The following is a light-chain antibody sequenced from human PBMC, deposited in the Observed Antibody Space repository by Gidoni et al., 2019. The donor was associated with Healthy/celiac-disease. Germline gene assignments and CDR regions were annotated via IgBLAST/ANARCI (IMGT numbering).Light chain of an antibody. CDR1: SSNIGSNT. CDR3: AAWDDSLNGSWV. CDR2: SNN. Sequence: QSVLTQPTSASGTPGQRVTISCSGSSSNIGSNTVNWYQPLPGTAPKLLIYSNNQRPSGVPDRFSGSKSGTSASLAISGLQSEDEADYYCAAWDDSLNGSWVFGGGTKLTVL. V-gene: IGLV1-44*01. J-gene: IGLJ3*02.